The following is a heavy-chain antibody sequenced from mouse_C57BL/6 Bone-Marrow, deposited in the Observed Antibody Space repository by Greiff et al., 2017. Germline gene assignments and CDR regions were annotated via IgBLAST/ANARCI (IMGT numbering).Heavy chain of an antibody. CDR1: GYTFTSYW. D-gene: IGHD1-1*01. J-gene: IGHJ2*01. V-gene: IGHV1-69*01. CDR2: IDSSDSYT. Sequence: QVQLQQPGAELVMPGASVKLSCKASGYTFTSYWMHWVKQRPGQGLEWIGEIDSSDSYTNYKQKFKGKFTFTVDNTSNTDSMQLSSLTSEDSAVYYCARLYYYGRTYYFDYCGQGTTLTVSS. CDR3: ARLYYYGRTYYFDY.